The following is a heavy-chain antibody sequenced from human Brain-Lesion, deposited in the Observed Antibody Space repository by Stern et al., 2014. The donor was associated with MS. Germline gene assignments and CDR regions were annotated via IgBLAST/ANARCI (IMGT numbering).Heavy chain of an antibody. V-gene: IGHV3-9*01. D-gene: IGHD3-10*01. CDR2: ITWNSGTI. CDR1: GFSFEDHG. Sequence: EVHLVESGGGLVQPGRSLRLSCEASGFSFEDHGMHWVRQAPGKGLEWVSGITWNSGTIAYADSGKGRFTISRDDAKNSLYLHMNGLRAEDTALYYCAKDMMDYFGSGTFGSFDHWGQGTLVTVSS. J-gene: IGHJ4*02. CDR3: AKDMMDYFGSGTFGSFDH.